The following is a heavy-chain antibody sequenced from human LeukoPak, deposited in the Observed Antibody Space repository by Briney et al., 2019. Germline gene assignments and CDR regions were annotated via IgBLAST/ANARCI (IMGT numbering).Heavy chain of an antibody. CDR2: IIPIFGTA. CDR3: ASTRLDSMVVTQGNWFDP. CDR1: GGTFSSYA. Sequence: SVKVSCKASGGTFSSYAISWVRQAPGQGLEWMGRIIPIFGTANYAQKFQGRVRITTDESTSTAYMELSSLRSEDTAVYYCASTRLDSMVVTQGNWFDPWGQGTLVTVSS. J-gene: IGHJ5*02. D-gene: IGHD4-23*01. V-gene: IGHV1-69*05.